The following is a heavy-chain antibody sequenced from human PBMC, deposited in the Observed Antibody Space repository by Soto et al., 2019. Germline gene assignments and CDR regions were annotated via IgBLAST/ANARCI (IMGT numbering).Heavy chain of an antibody. CDR3: IRGRYYYDSSGYNNAEYFQH. CDR1: GGTFSSYA. J-gene: IGHJ1*01. V-gene: IGHV1-69*13. D-gene: IGHD3-22*01. CDR2: IIPIFGTA. Sequence: SVKVSCKASGGTFSSYAISWVRQAPGQGLEWMGGIIPIFGTANYAQKFQGRVTITADESTSTAYMELSSLRSEDTAVYYCIRGRYYYDSSGYNNAEYFQHWGQGTLVTVSS.